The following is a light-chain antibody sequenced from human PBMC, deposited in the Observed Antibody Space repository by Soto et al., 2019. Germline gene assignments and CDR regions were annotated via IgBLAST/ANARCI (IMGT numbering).Light chain of an antibody. J-gene: IGKJ1*01. V-gene: IGKV3-20*01. Sequence: EIVLTQSPGTLSLSPGERATLSCRASQSVSNNYLAWYQQKPGPAPRLLIYGASNRATGIPDRFSGSGARTVFTPTSSRLEPEYSAVYYCQQYDSSGTFGQGTKVDIK. CDR2: GAS. CDR3: QQYDSSGT. CDR1: QSVSNNY.